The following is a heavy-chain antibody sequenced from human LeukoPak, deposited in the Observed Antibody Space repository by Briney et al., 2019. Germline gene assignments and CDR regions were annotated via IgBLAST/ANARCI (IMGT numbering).Heavy chain of an antibody. CDR2: IYTSGST. J-gene: IGHJ6*03. CDR1: GGSISSYY. D-gene: IGHD1-26*01. V-gene: IGHV4-4*07. Sequence: SETLSLTCTVSGGSISSYYWSWIRQSAGKGLEWIGRIYTSGSTNYNPSLKSRVTMSVDTSKNQFSLKLSSVTAADTAVYYCARIPYSGSYSKPYYMDVWGKGTTVTVSS. CDR3: ARIPYSGSYSKPYYMDV.